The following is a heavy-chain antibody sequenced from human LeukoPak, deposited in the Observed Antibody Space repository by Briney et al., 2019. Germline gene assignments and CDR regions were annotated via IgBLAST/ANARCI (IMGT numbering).Heavy chain of an antibody. CDR1: GFTFGSYA. J-gene: IGHJ6*02. V-gene: IGHV3-23*01. CDR3: AKCQFSHYYYYGMDV. Sequence: GGSLGLSCAASGFTFGSYAMSWVRQAPGKGLEWVSTISGSGGSTYYADSVKGRFTISRDNSKSTLYLQMDSLRAEDTAIYYCAKCQFSHYYYYGMDVWGQGTTVTVSS. D-gene: IGHD3-3*01. CDR2: ISGSGGST.